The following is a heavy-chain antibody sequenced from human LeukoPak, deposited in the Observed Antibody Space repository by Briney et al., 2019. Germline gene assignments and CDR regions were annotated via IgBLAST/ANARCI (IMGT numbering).Heavy chain of an antibody. V-gene: IGHV3-21*01. CDR2: ISSSSNYI. D-gene: IGHD6-19*01. CDR3: AREKAVSGY. J-gene: IGHJ4*02. Sequence: GGSLRLSCAASGFTFSSYSMNWVRQAPGKGLEWVSSISSSSNYIYYADSVKGRFTISRDNAKNSLYLQMNSLRAEDTAVYYCAREKAVSGYWGQGTLVTVSS. CDR1: GFTFSSYS.